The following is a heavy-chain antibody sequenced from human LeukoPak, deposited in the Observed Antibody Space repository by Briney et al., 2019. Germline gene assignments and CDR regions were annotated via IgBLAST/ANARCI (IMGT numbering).Heavy chain of an antibody. Sequence: SETLSLTCTVSGGSITINGYYWTWIRRHPGKGLEWIGYIFHNGKAYYNPSLKSRATISVDTSKNQFSLSLRSVTAADTAIYYCAKYSSGYYYGLNWGQGALVTVAS. CDR1: GGSITINGYY. CDR2: IFHNGKA. J-gene: IGHJ4*02. V-gene: IGHV4-31*03. CDR3: AKYSSGYYYGLN. D-gene: IGHD3-22*01.